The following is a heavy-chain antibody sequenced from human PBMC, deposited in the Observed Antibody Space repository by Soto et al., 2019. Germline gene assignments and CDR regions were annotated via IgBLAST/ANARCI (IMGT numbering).Heavy chain of an antibody. CDR3: AKNPGYYYDSTGYHFDY. J-gene: IGHJ4*02. CDR2: ISSNGGNT. Sequence: GGSLRLSCAASGFTFSSSPMHWVRQAPGKRPEYVSSISSNGGNTYYAASVKGRFTISRDNSKNTLYLQMNSLRAEDTAVYYCAKNPGYYYDSTGYHFDYWGQGTLVTV. D-gene: IGHD3-22*01. V-gene: IGHV3-64*04. CDR1: GFTFSSSP.